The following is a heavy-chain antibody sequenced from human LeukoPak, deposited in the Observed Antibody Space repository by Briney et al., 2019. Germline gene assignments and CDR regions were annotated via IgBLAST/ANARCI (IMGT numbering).Heavy chain of an antibody. J-gene: IGHJ4*02. Sequence: GGSLRLSCAASGFTFRSYGMRWVRQAPGKGLEWVAIIWYDGSNKYYADSVKGRFTISRDNSKNTLYLQMDSLRGEDTAVYYCAKDFRIGYSTHFDYWGQGALVTVSS. CDR2: IWYDGSNK. D-gene: IGHD2-21*01. CDR3: AKDFRIGYSTHFDY. V-gene: IGHV3-33*06. CDR1: GFTFRSYG.